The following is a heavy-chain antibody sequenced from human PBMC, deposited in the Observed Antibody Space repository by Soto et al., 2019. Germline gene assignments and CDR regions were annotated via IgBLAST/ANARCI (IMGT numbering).Heavy chain of an antibody. J-gene: IGHJ5*02. CDR3: TRGRVAGESRGGSRYHLDL. D-gene: IGHD2-15*01. Sequence: QVQLVQSGAEVRKPGASVKVSCKAFGYTFDSDLNWVRQAAGQGLEWIGWMNANSGNTGYAQTFQGRVTMTRSTSVSTAYMEMTSLRSEDTAIYYCTRGRVAGESRGGSRYHLDLWGQGTLVTVSS. CDR2: MNANSGNT. V-gene: IGHV1-8*01. CDR1: GYTFDSD.